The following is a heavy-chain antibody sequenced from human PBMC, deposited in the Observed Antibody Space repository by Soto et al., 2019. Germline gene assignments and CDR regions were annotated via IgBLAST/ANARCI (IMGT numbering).Heavy chain of an antibody. CDR3: AGGVYELDP. CDR2: MKQDGSEK. V-gene: IGHV3-7*04. CDR1: GLTFSNYW. J-gene: IGHJ5*02. Sequence: EVQLVESGGGLVQPGGSLRLSCVASGLTFSNYWMGWVRQAPGKGLEWVANMKQDGSEKYYLDSVKGRFTISRDNAKNSLLLQMNSLRAEDTAVYYCAGGVYELDPWGQGTLVTVSS. D-gene: IGHD3-16*01.